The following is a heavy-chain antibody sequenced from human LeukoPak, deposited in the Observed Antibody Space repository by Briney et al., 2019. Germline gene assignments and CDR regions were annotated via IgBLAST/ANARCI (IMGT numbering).Heavy chain of an antibody. CDR2: ISNSGNYI. Sequence: SGGTLSLSCAASGFTFSSYDINWVRQAPGKGLECVASISNSGNYIEYADSVKGRFTISRENAKNSLFLQMNSLRAEDTAVYHCARGRAATASSYYMDVWGKGTTVTVSS. CDR3: ARGRAATASSYYMDV. J-gene: IGHJ6*03. D-gene: IGHD6-13*01. CDR1: GFTFSSYD. V-gene: IGHV3-21*01.